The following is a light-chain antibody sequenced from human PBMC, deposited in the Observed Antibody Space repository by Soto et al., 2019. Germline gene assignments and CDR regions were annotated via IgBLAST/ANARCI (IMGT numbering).Light chain of an antibody. CDR1: ESVSSN. CDR3: QHYNTWPYT. Sequence: EIGMTQSPATLSVSPGERATLSCRASESVSSNLAWYQQKPGQAPRLLIFDTSTRAIGIPARFSGTGSGTEFTLTISSLQSEDFAVYYCQHYNTWPYTFGQGTKLDIK. CDR2: DTS. V-gene: IGKV3-15*01. J-gene: IGKJ2*01.